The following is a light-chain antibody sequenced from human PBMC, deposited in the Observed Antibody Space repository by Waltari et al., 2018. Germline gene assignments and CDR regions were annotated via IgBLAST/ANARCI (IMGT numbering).Light chain of an antibody. CDR2: GSS. Sequence: QSVLTQPPSVSGAPGQRVTISCTGSGPNIGAGQDVHWYQQLPRAAPKLPIYGSSSRPLGVPDRFFGSTSGTSASLAIIGLQAEDEADYYCQSYDTSLSVVFGGGTKLTVL. V-gene: IGLV1-40*01. J-gene: IGLJ3*02. CDR3: QSYDTSLSVV. CDR1: GPNIGAGQD.